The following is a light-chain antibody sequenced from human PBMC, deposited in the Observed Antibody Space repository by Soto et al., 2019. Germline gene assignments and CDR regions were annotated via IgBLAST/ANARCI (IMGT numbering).Light chain of an antibody. Sequence: QSVLTQPRSVSGSPGQSVTISCTGTSSDVGGYNYVSWYQQHPGKAPKLMIYDVSKRPSGVPDRFSGSKSGNTASLTISGLQAEDEADYYCCSYAGSYTALFGGGTKSPS. J-gene: IGLJ2*01. V-gene: IGLV2-11*01. CDR3: CSYAGSYTAL. CDR2: DVS. CDR1: SSDVGGYNY.